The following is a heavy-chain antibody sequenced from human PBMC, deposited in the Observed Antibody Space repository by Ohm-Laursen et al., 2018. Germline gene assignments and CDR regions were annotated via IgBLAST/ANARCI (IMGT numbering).Heavy chain of an antibody. J-gene: IGHJ3*01. Sequence: SLRLSCAASGFTSDDHYMDWVRQAPGKGLELVARSRDKANSYTTAYVASVKGRFSISRDDSENSLYLQMNSLKTEDTAVYYCARTRNFQPYDVWGQGTMVIVSS. V-gene: IGHV3-72*01. CDR2: SRDKANSYTT. D-gene: IGHD2/OR15-2a*01. CDR3: ARTRNFQPYDV. CDR1: GFTSDDHY.